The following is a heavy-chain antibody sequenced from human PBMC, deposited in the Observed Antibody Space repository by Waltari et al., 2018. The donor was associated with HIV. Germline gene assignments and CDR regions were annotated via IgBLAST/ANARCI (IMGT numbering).Heavy chain of an antibody. CDR3: AREALYDSSGYYFDY. J-gene: IGHJ4*02. V-gene: IGHV3-7*01. D-gene: IGHD3-22*01. Sequence: EVQLVESGGGLVQPGGSLGPPCAASGFPFNKYWMTWVRQAPGKGLEWVANIKQDESEKYYVDSLKGRFTISRDNAKNSLFLQMNSLRVEDTAVYYCAREALYDSSGYYFDYWGQGTLVTVSS. CDR1: GFPFNKYW. CDR2: IKQDESEK.